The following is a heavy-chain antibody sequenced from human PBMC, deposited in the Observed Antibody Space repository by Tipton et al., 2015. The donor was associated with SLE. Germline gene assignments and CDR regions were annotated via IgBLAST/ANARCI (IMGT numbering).Heavy chain of an antibody. D-gene: IGHD6-13*01. CDR3: ARGSSSWEN. Sequence: TLSLTCTVSGGSISSHYWSWIRQPPGKGLEWIGSIYYSGSTYYNPSLKSRVTISVDTSKNQFSLKLSSVTAADTAVYYCARGSSSWENWGQGTLVTVSS. CDR2: IYYSGST. V-gene: IGHV4-59*05. CDR1: GGSISSHY. J-gene: IGHJ4*02.